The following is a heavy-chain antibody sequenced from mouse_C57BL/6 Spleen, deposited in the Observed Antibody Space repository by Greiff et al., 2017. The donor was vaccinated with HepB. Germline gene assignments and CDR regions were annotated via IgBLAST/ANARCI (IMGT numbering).Heavy chain of an antibody. CDR2: IYPGDGDT. V-gene: IGHV1-80*01. J-gene: IGHJ2*01. CDR1: GYAFSSYW. Sequence: QVQLQQSGAELVKPGASVKISCKASGYAFSSYWMNWVKQRPGKGLEWIGQIYPGDGDTNYNGKFKGKATLTADKSSSTAYMQLSSLTSEDSAVYFCARYGTTVVAFDYWGQGTTLTVSS. CDR3: ARYGTTVVAFDY. D-gene: IGHD1-1*01.